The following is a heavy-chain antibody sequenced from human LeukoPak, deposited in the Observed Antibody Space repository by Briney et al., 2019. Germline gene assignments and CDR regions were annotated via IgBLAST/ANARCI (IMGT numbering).Heavy chain of an antibody. CDR1: GFTFSSYW. J-gene: IGHJ3*02. V-gene: IGHV3-74*01. CDR2: INSDGSST. CDR3: ARVVVESPPRAFDI. D-gene: IGHD2-15*01. Sequence: GGSLRLSCAASGFTFSSYWMHWVRQAPGKGLVWVSRINSDGSSTSNADSVKGRFTISRDNAKNTLWLQVNSLRAEDTAVYYCARVVVESPPRAFDIWGQGTMVTVSS.